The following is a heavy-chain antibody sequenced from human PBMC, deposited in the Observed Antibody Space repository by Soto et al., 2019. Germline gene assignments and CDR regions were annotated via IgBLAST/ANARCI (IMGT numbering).Heavy chain of an antibody. CDR3: ARDGAYCSSTSCYIET. CDR1: GYTFTGYY. J-gene: IGHJ1*01. CDR2: INPNSGGT. D-gene: IGHD2-2*02. Sequence: ASVKVSCKASGYTFTGYYIHWVRRARGQGLEWMGWINPNSGGTNYAQKFQGRVTMTRDTSISTAYMELSRLRSDDTAVYYCARDGAYCSSTSCYIETWGQGTLVTVSS. V-gene: IGHV1-2*02.